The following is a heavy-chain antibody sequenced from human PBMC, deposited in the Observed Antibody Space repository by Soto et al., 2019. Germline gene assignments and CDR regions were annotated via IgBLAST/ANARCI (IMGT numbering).Heavy chain of an antibody. J-gene: IGHJ4*02. CDR3: AGEKVGTTGIDF. Sequence: QAQLVQSGAEVKKPGASVKVSCKASGYTFTGYDINWVRQATGQGLEWMGWMNPNSGNTGYAQNLQGRVTMTLDNSITTAYMELTSLRDDDSAVYYCAGEKVGTTGIDFWGQGTLVTVSS. CDR1: GYTFTGYD. V-gene: IGHV1-8*01. CDR2: MNPNSGNT. D-gene: IGHD1-26*01.